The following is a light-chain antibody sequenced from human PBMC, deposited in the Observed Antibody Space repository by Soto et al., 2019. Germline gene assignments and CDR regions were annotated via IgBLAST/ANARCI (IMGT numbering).Light chain of an antibody. V-gene: IGLV2-14*03. J-gene: IGLJ2*01. Sequence: QSALTQPASVSGSPGQSITISCTGTSSDICAYNFVSWYQQHPGKAPKLMLYDVNIRPSGVSNRFSGSKSGNTASLTISGLQAEDEADYYCTSWTTSTTMIFGGRTKLTVL. CDR2: DVN. CDR3: TSWTTSTTMI. CDR1: SSDICAYNF.